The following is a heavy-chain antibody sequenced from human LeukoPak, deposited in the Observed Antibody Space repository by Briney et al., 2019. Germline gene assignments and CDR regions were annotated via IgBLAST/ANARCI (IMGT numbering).Heavy chain of an antibody. CDR2: IYYSGST. J-gene: IGHJ6*02. CDR3: AREGYNWNDVYGMDV. Sequence: SETLSLTCTVSGGSISSYYWSWIRQPPGKGLERIGYIYYSGSTNYNPSLKSRVTISVDTSKNQFSLKLSSVTAADTAVYYCAREGYNWNDVYGMDVWGQGTTVTVSS. CDR1: GGSISSYY. D-gene: IGHD1-20*01. V-gene: IGHV4-59*01.